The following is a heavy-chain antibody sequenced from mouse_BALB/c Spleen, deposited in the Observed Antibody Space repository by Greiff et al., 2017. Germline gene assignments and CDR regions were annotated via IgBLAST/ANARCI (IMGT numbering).Heavy chain of an antibody. Sequence: DVKLVESGGDLVKPGGSLKLSCAASGFTFSSYGMSWVRQTPDKRLEWVATISSGGSYTYYPDSVKGRFTISRDNAKNTLYLQMSSLKSEDTAMYYCARHTWGFRGFDVWGEGTTVTVSS. J-gene: IGHJ1*01. V-gene: IGHV5-6*02. CDR2: ISSGGSYT. CDR1: GFTFSSYG. CDR3: ARHTWGFRGFDV.